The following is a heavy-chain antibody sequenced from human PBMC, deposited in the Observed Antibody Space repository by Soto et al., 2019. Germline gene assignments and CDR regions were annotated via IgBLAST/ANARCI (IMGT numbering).Heavy chain of an antibody. CDR3: ARKAFIEDFDL. J-gene: IGHJ2*01. Sequence: QVQLVESGGGVVQPGRSLRLSCAASGFTFSSYGMHWVRQAPGKGLEWVAVIWYDGSNKYYADSVKGRFTISRDNSKNTLYLQMNSLRAEDTAVYYCARKAFIEDFDLWGRGTLVTVSS. CDR1: GFTFSSYG. V-gene: IGHV3-33*01. CDR2: IWYDGSNK.